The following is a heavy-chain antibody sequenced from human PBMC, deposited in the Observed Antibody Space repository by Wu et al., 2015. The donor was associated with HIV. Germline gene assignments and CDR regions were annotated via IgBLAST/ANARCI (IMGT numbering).Heavy chain of an antibody. CDR2: INPGSGDT. CDR3: ARDELFRVDDAFDM. CDR1: GFTFTDYY. Sequence: QVQLVQSGAEMKKPGASVKVSCRASGFTFTDYYIHWLRQAPGQGLEWMGWINPGSGDTDYAQKFQGRVTLTRDTSISTAYMELSRLTSDDTAVYYCARDELFRVDDAFDMWGQGTMVIVSS. V-gene: IGHV1-2*02. D-gene: IGHD2-15*01. J-gene: IGHJ3*02.